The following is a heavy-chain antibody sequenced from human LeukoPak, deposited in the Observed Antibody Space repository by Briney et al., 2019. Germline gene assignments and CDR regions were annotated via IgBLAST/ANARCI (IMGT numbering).Heavy chain of an antibody. J-gene: IGHJ4*02. CDR1: GGSISRYY. CDR3: ARQSGDGSEGMDYFDY. Sequence: PSETLSLTCTVSGGSISRYYWSWIRQPPGKGLEWIGYIYTSGSTNYNPALKSRVTISVDTSKNQCSLKLSSVTAADTAVYYCARQSGDGSEGMDYFDYWGQGTLVTVSS. CDR2: IYTSGST. D-gene: IGHD5-24*01. V-gene: IGHV4-4*09.